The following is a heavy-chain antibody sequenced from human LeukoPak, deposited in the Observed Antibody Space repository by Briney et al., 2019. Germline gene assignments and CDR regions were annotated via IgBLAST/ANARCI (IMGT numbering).Heavy chain of an antibody. CDR3: AKDLEQSYSGWSASYDA. CDR1: GFTFSTYA. J-gene: IGHJ5*02. Sequence: GGSLRVSCAASGFTFSTYAMSWVRQVPGKRLEWVSAISSGAGTTGYADSVKGRFTISRVNSKSTISLQMNSLRVEDTAVYYCAKDLEQSYSGWSASYDAWGQGTLVTVSS. D-gene: IGHD6-19*01. CDR2: ISSGAGTT. V-gene: IGHV3-23*01.